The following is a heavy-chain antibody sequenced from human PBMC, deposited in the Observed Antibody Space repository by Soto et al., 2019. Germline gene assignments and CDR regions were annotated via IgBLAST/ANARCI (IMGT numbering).Heavy chain of an antibody. V-gene: IGHV1-8*01. CDR1: GYTFTSYD. J-gene: IGHJ1*01. CDR3: ASQKVDARDC. Sequence: QVQLVQSGAEVKKPGASVKVSCKASGYTFTSYDINWVRQATGQGLEWMGWVNPNSGNTGYAQKLQGRVTMPRNTTLSTAYRQLTSLRSEHTAVYYCASQKVDARDCWGRGTLATVSS. CDR2: VNPNSGNT. D-gene: IGHD2-15*01.